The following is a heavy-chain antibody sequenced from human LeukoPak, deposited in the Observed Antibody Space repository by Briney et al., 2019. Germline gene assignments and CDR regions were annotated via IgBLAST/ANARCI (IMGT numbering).Heavy chain of an antibody. CDR2: ISTDGSQT. CDR1: GFTLRSYW. D-gene: IGHD6-19*01. Sequence: GGSLRLSCDASGFTLRSYWIHWVRQAPGKGLVWVSCISTDGSQTRYADSVKGRFTVSRDYAKNTLYLQMNSLGDEDTAVYYCARDRYSSAWYEEWGQGTLVTVSS. CDR3: ARDRYSSAWYEE. V-gene: IGHV3-74*01. J-gene: IGHJ4*02.